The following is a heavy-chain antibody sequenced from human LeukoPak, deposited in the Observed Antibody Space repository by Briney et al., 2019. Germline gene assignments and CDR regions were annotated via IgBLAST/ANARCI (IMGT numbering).Heavy chain of an antibody. Sequence: GASVKVSCKASGYTFTSYGISWVRQAPGQGLEWMGWISAYNGNTNYAQKLQGRVTMTTDTSTSTAYMELRSLRSDDTAVYYCARGGTYYDILTGYSSPWTSDPWGQGTLVTVSS. J-gene: IGHJ5*02. D-gene: IGHD3-9*01. V-gene: IGHV1-18*01. CDR3: ARGGTYYDILTGYSSPWTSDP. CDR2: ISAYNGNT. CDR1: GYTFTSYG.